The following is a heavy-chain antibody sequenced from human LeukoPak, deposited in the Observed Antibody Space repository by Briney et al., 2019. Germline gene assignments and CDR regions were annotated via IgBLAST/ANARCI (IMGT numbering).Heavy chain of an antibody. CDR3: ARDEVMVTSSPSYWFFAL. D-gene: IGHD2-21*02. CDR2: ISSSVTYI. V-gene: IGHV3-21*01. CDR1: GFTFSSYT. Sequence: GGSLRLSCAASGFTFSSYTMNWVCHAPGKGQERVSSISSSVTYINSADSLKGRFTISRDNVQNSLYLQMNILRTEDTAVYYCARDEVMVTSSPSYWFFALWGRGTLVTVSS. J-gene: IGHJ2*01.